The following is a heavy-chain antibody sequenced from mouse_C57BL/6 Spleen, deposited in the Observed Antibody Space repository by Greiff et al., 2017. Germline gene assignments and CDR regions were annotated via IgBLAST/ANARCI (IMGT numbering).Heavy chain of an antibody. CDR1: GFNIKDDY. V-gene: IGHV14-4*01. Sequence: LVESGAELVRPGASVKLSCTASGFNIKDDYMHWVKQRPEQGLEWIGWIDPENGDTEYASKFQGKATITADTSSNTAYLQLSSLTSEDTAVYYCTVYYYGSSPSFDYWGQGTTLTVSS. CDR2: IDPENGDT. CDR3: TVYYYGSSPSFDY. D-gene: IGHD1-1*01. J-gene: IGHJ2*01.